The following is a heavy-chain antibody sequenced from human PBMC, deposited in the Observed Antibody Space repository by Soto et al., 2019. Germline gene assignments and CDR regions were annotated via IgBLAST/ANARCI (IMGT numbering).Heavy chain of an antibody. V-gene: IGHV1-69*18. CDR2: IIPFIGAP. J-gene: IGHJ6*02. Sequence: QVQLVQSGAEVKKPGSSVKVSCKASGGTFNTYSFGWLRQAPGQGLQWMRSIIPFIGAPNYAQNFQDRVTITADESTTTAYMELSGLKSEDTAVYFCARGGDSSSLRAFYSYGFDVWGQGTSVTVSS. CDR1: GGTFNTYS. D-gene: IGHD6-6*01. CDR3: ARGGDSSSLRAFYSYGFDV.